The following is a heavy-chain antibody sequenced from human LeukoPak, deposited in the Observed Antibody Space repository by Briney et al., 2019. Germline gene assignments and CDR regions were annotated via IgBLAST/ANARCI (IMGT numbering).Heavy chain of an antibody. D-gene: IGHD4-17*01. CDR2: IRYDGSNT. Sequence: PGGSLRLSCAASGFTFNNYGMHWVRQAPGKGLEWLAFIRYDGSNTYYADSVKGRFTISRDNAKNSLYLQMNSLRAEDTAVYYCARESEYGDYDYDYWGQGTLVTVSS. CDR1: GFTFNNYG. CDR3: ARESEYGDYDYDY. J-gene: IGHJ4*02. V-gene: IGHV3-30*02.